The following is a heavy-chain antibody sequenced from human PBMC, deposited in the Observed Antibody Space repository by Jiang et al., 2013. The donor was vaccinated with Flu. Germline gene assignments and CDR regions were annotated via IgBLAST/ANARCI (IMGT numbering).Heavy chain of an antibody. CDR1: GYSFTSYW. V-gene: IGHV5-51*03. CDR3: ARPNVKSYDFWSLPYYFDY. Sequence: GAEVKKPGESLKISCKGSGYSFTSYWIGWVRQMPGKGLEWMGIIYPGDSDTRYSPSFQGQVTISADKSISTAYLQWSSLKASDTAMYYCARPNVKSYDFWSLPYYFDYWGQGTLVTVSS. J-gene: IGHJ4*02. D-gene: IGHD3-3*01. CDR2: IYPGDSDT.